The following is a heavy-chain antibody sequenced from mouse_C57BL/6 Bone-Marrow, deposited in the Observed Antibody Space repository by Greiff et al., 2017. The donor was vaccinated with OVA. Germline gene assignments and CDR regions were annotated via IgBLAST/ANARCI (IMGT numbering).Heavy chain of an antibody. D-gene: IGHD1-1*01. V-gene: IGHV5-12*01. CDR2: ISNGGGST. Sequence: DVKLVESGGGLVQPGGSLKLSCAASGFTFSDYYMYWVRQTPEKRLEWVAYISNGGGSTYYPDTVKGRFTISRDNAKNTLYLQMSRLKSEDTAMYYCARGITTVVFDYWGQGTTLTVSS. J-gene: IGHJ2*01. CDR1: GFTFSDYY. CDR3: ARGITTVVFDY.